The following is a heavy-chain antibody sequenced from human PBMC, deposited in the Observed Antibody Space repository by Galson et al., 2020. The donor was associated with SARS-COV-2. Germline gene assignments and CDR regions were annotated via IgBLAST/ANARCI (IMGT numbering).Heavy chain of an antibody. D-gene: IGHD3-3*01. Sequence: SETLSLTCTVSGGSISSGPYYWGWILQPAGKGLEWIGRIYKSGNTDYNPSLKSQVTISLDTSKNQFSLKLNSVTAADTAVYYCARGNSRCVTIFGAIIGSGGMDVWGQGTTAIVSS. CDR2: IYKSGNT. CDR1: GGSISSGPYY. J-gene: IGHJ6*02. V-gene: IGHV4-61*02. CDR3: ARGNSRCVTIFGAIIGSGGMDV.